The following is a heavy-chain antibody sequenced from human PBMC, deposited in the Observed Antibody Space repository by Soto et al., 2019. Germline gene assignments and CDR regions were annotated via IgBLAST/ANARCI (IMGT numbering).Heavy chain of an antibody. V-gene: IGHV1-8*01. CDR3: ARGRSGDDYYYYYGMDV. CDR1: GYTFTSYD. CDR2: MNPNSGNT. J-gene: IGHJ6*02. D-gene: IGHD5-12*01. Sequence: QVQLVQSGAEVKKPGASVKVSRKASGYTFTSYDINWVRQATGQGLEWMGWMNPNSGNTGYAQKFQGRVTMTRNTSISTAYMELSSLRSEDTAVYYCARGRSGDDYYYYYGMDVWGQGTTVTVSS.